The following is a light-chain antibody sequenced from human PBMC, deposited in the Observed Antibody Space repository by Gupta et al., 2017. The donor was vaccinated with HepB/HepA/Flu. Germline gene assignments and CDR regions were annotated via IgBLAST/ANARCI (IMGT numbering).Light chain of an antibody. Sequence: QSVLTQPPSASGTPGQRVTISCSGSSSNIGSNTVNWYQQLPKTAPKLLIYSNNQRPSGVPDRFSGSKSGTSASLAISGLQSEDEADYSCAAWDDSLNGPVFGGGTKLTVL. CDR3: AAWDDSLNGPV. CDR2: SNN. CDR1: SSNIGSNT. V-gene: IGLV1-44*01. J-gene: IGLJ2*01.